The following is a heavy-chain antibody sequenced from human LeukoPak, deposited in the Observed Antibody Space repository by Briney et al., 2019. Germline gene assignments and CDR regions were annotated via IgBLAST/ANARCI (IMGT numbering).Heavy chain of an antibody. CDR1: GFTFSSYG. CDR3: AKDTGDIVATIFDY. D-gene: IGHD5-12*01. J-gene: IGHJ4*02. Sequence: GGSLRLSCAASGFTFSSYGMHWVRQAPGKGLEWVAFIRYDGSNKCYADSVKGRFTISRDNSKNTLYLQMNSLRAEDTAVYYCAKDTGDIVATIFDYWGQGTLVTVSS. V-gene: IGHV3-30*02. CDR2: IRYDGSNK.